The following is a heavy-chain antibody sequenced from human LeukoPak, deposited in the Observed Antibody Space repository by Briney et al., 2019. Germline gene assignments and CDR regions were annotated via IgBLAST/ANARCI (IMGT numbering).Heavy chain of an antibody. CDR1: GGSISSYY. CDR2: IYYSGST. CDR3: ARGGQWLPVDY. D-gene: IGHD6-19*01. V-gene: IGHV4-59*01. Sequence: SETLSLTCTVSGGSISSYYWSWIRQPPGKGLEWIGYIYYSGSTSYNPSLKSRVTISVDTSKNQFSLKLSSVTAADTAVYYCARGGQWLPVDYWGQGTLVTVSS. J-gene: IGHJ4*02.